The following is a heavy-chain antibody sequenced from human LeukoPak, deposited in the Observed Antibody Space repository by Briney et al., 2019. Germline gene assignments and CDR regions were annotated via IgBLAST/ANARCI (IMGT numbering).Heavy chain of an antibody. D-gene: IGHD2-15*01. CDR2: INTNTGNP. CDR3: ARDYIVAAPGDAFDI. CDR1: RYTFTSYA. V-gene: IGHV7-4-1*02. J-gene: IGHJ3*02. Sequence: GASVKVSCKASRYTFTSYAMNWVRQAPGQGLEWMGWINTNTGNPTYAQGFTGRFVFSLDTSVSTAYLQISSLKAEDTAVYYCARDYIVAAPGDAFDIWGQGTMVTVSS.